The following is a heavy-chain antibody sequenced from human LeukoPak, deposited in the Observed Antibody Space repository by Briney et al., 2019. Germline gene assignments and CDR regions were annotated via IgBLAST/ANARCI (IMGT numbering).Heavy chain of an antibody. CDR1: GGSVSSGSHY. CDR2: IYYSGST. CDR3: ARGKYSGSYYAYYYFDY. Sequence: SETLSLTCTVSGGSVSSGSHYWSWIRQPPGKGLEWIGYIYYSGSTNYNPSLKSRVTISVDTSKNQFSLKLSSVTAADTAVYYCARGKYSGSYYAYYYFDYWGQGTLVTVSS. V-gene: IGHV4-61*01. J-gene: IGHJ4*02. D-gene: IGHD1-26*01.